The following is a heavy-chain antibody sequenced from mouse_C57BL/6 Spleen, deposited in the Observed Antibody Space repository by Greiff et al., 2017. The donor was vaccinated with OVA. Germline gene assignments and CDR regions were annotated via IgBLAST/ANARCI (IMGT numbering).Heavy chain of an antibody. J-gene: IGHJ2*01. Sequence: DVKLVESGGGLVKPGGSLKLSCAASGFTFSSYTMSWVRQTPEKRLEWVATISGGGGNTYYPDSVKGRFTISRDNAKNTLYLQMSSLRSEDTALYYCARRDGSSRYYFDYWGQGTTLTVSS. CDR2: ISGGGGNT. D-gene: IGHD1-1*01. CDR3: ARRDGSSRYYFDY. CDR1: GFTFSSYT. V-gene: IGHV5-9*01.